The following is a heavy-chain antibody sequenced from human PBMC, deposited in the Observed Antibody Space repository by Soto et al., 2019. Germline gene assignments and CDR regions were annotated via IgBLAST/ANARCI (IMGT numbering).Heavy chain of an antibody. D-gene: IGHD3-9*01. CDR2: INSISTYI. J-gene: IGHJ3*02. Sequence: EVQLVESGGGLVKPGGSLRLSCAASGFTFRSYSMNWVRQAPGKGLEWVSSINSISTYIYYADSWKGRFTISRNNAKNSLYLQMTSLRAEDTAVYYCARDDILTGYGAFDIWGQGTMVTVSS. CDR3: ARDDILTGYGAFDI. V-gene: IGHV3-21*01. CDR1: GFTFRSYS.